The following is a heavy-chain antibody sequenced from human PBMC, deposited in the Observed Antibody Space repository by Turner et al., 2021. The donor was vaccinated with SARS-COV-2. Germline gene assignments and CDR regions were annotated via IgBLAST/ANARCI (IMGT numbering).Heavy chain of an antibody. CDR3: ARDQWEPVHDAFDI. J-gene: IGHJ3*02. CDR1: GLPFRSYT. V-gene: IGHV3-48*02. Sequence: VQLVEYGGGLAQPGGCLTPSCAAGGLPFRSYTINWVRQAPGKGREWIASISGNSGRINYADSVQGRFTVSRDNAQNSVHLQMDSLRHEDTAMYYCARDQWEPVHDAFDIWGQGTKVTVSS. D-gene: IGHD1-26*01. CDR2: ISGNSGRI.